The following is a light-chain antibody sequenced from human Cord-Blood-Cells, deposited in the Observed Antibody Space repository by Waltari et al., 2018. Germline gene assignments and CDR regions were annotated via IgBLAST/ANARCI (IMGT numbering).Light chain of an antibody. J-gene: IGKJ1*01. CDR1: QSVSSY. Sequence: EIVLTQSPATLSLSPGERATLSCRASQSVSSYLAWYQQKPGQAPRLLIYDASNRATCSPARFSGSGSGTDFTLTISSLEPEDFAVYYCQQRSNWPWTFGQGTKVEIK. CDR3: QQRSNWPWT. CDR2: DAS. V-gene: IGKV3-11*01.